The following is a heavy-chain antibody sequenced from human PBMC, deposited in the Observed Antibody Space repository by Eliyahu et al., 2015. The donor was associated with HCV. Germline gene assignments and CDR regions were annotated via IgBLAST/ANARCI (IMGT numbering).Heavy chain of an antibody. Sequence: QVQMVQSGAEVKKPGASVKVSCKASGYNFVDYGISWVRQAPGQGLEWIGWISAYSGATHFTQKFQDRVTLTRDTSTTTAYMEMRSLGYDDTAVYYCVREVEIFRVVFLGYWGQGTLVSVSS. CDR3: VREVEIFRVVFLGY. J-gene: IGHJ4*02. CDR2: ISAYSGAT. V-gene: IGHV1-18*01. D-gene: IGHD3-3*01. CDR1: GYNFVDYG.